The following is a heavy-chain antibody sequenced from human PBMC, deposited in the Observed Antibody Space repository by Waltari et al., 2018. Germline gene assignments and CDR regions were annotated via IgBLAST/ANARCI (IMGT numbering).Heavy chain of an antibody. V-gene: IGHV3-48*02. Sequence: EVQLVESGGGLVQPGGSLKLSCAASGFTFSRYSMNWVRPAPGKGLEWVSHIGPGGSNIGYADSVKGRITISRDNAQNSLYLIINSLTDEDTAVYYCARDQDWAFDYWGRGTLVTVSS. J-gene: IGHJ4*02. D-gene: IGHD2-21*01. CDR3: ARDQDWAFDY. CDR2: IGPGGSNI. CDR1: GFTFSRYS.